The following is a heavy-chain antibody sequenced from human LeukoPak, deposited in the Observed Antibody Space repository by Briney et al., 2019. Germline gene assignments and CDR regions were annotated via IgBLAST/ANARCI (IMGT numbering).Heavy chain of an antibody. Sequence: GGSLRLSCVASGVTFSSHTMNWVRQAPGKGLEWVSSISSSTTYIYYADSVKGRFTLSRDNAKNSLYLQMNSLRAEDTAVYYCARERYHDSSLDYWGQGILVTVSS. V-gene: IGHV3-21*01. CDR3: ARERYHDSSLDY. D-gene: IGHD3-22*01. CDR2: ISSSTTYI. J-gene: IGHJ4*02. CDR1: GVTFSSHT.